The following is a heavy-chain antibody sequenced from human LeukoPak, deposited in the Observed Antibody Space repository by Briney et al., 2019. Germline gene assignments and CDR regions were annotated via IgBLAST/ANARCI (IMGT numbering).Heavy chain of an antibody. CDR2: ISAYNSNT. J-gene: IGHJ5*02. V-gene: IGHV1-18*01. D-gene: IGHD2-2*01. CDR1: RYTFTSYG. Sequence: SVKVSCKASRYTFTSYGISWWRQAPGQGLECMGWISAYNSNTNYAQKRQRRVTMTTDTSTSTAYREMRSLRSDDPAVYYCARNGLVLVPAALPWFDPWGQGTLVTVSS. CDR3: ARNGLVLVPAALPWFDP.